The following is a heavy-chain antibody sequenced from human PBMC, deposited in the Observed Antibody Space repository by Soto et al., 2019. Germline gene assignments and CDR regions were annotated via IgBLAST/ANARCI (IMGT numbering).Heavy chain of an antibody. CDR1: GGTFSSYA. J-gene: IGHJ6*02. Sequence: GASVKVSCKASGGTFSSYAISWVRQAPGQGLEWMGGIIPIFGTANYAQKFQGRVTITADESTSTAYMELSSLRSEDTAMYYCARGPDYYYGMDVWGQGTTVTVSS. CDR3: ARGPDYYYGMDV. CDR2: IIPIFGTA. V-gene: IGHV1-69*13.